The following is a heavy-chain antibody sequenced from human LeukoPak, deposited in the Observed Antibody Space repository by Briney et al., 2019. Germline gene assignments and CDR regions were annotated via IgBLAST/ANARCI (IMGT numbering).Heavy chain of an antibody. CDR1: GXXFXSYS. D-gene: IGHD3-3*01. J-gene: IGHJ5*02. CDR3: MIFGVVIYGNWFDP. CDR2: ISSSSSYI. Sequence: GGXLRXSCAXSGXXFXSYSMXWVRQAPGKGLEWVSSISSSSSYIYYADSVKGRFTISRDNAKNSLYLQMNSLRAEDTAVYYCMIFGVVIYGNWFDPWGQGTLVTVSS. V-gene: IGHV3-21*01.